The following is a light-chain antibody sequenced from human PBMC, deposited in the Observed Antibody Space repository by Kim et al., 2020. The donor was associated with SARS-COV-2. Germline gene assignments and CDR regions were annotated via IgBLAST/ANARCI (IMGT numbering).Light chain of an antibody. J-gene: IGKJ2*01. Sequence: ASPGERATLPCRASQSVSSNLAWYQQKPGQAPRLLIYGASTRATGIPARFSGSGSGTEFTLTISSLQSEDFAVYYCQQYNNWPMYTFGQGTKLEI. CDR2: GAS. V-gene: IGKV3-15*01. CDR1: QSVSSN. CDR3: QQYNNWPMYT.